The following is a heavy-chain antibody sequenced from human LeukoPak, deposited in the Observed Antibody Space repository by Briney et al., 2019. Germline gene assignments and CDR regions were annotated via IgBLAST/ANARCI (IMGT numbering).Heavy chain of an antibody. CDR1: GFTFSSYS. J-gene: IGHJ4*02. V-gene: IGHV3-48*01. CDR3: ARDRYCSGGTCKVFDY. CDR2: VTSSSSTI. D-gene: IGHD2-15*01. Sequence: GGSLRLSCVASGFTFSSYSMNWVRQAPGKGPEWISYVTSSSSTIYYADSVKGRFTISRDNSKNTLYLQMNSLRAEDTAVYYCARDRYCSGGTCKVFDYWGQGTLVTVSS.